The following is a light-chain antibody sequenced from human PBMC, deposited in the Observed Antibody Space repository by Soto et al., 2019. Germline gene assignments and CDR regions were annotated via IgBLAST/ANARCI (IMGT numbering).Light chain of an antibody. CDR1: QSVSSH. CDR2: DAS. J-gene: IGKJ1*01. V-gene: IGKV3-11*01. CDR3: QQRSNWPWT. Sequence: EIVLTQSPATLSLSPGERATLSCRASQSVSSHLAWYQHKSGQAPRLLIYDASTRATGIPVRFSGSGSGTDFTLTISTLEPEDFAVYYCQQRSNWPWTFGQGTKVDIK.